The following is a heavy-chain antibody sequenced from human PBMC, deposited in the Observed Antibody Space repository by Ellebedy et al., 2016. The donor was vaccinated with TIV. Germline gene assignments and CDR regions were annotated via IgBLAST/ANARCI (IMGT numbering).Heavy chain of an antibody. D-gene: IGHD6-13*01. Sequence: ASVKVSCKASGYTFTAYYMHWVRQAPGQGLEWMGWINPDSGVTNFAQKFQGRVTMTTDTSVNTAYMELRRLESEDTAVYYCARVIRGSSGMDVWGQGTTVTVSP. CDR2: INPDSGVT. V-gene: IGHV1-2*02. CDR1: GYTFTAYY. CDR3: ARVIRGSSGMDV. J-gene: IGHJ6*01.